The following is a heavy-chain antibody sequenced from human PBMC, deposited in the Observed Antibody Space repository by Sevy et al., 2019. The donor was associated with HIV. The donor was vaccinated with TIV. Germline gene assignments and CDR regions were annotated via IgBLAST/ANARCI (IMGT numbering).Heavy chain of an antibody. CDR3: ARGTHDYGDYDRDAFDI. Sequence: GSLRLSCATSEFTFSSYSMNWVRQAPGNGLEWVSSISGGGTYIYYADSVKGRFTISRDNAKNSQSLQMNSLRAEDTAVYYCARGTHDYGDYDRDAFDIWGQGTMVTVSS. D-gene: IGHD4-17*01. CDR2: ISGGGTYI. V-gene: IGHV3-21*01. CDR1: EFTFSSYS. J-gene: IGHJ3*02.